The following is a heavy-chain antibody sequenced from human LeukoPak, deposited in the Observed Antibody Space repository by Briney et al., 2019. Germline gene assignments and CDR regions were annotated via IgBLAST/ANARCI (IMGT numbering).Heavy chain of an antibody. V-gene: IGHV4-59*10. Sequence: KSSETLCLTCDVSGRSVRRYCWVWVRQPAGKGLQWLGPLSSTWCPSFNPSLTSRLPLSLDQSTNQCPLELTHVTAADTAVYFCARQGYTVSYYFLAYWSQGTLVTVSS. CDR2: LSSTWCP. CDR3: ARQGYTVSYYFLAY. J-gene: IGHJ4*02. D-gene: IGHD5/OR15-5a*01. CDR1: GRSVRRYC.